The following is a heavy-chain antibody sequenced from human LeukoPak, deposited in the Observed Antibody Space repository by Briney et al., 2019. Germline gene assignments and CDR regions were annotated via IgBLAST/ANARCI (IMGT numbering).Heavy chain of an antibody. Sequence: PWETLSLTCTVSGGSISSSSYYWGWIRQPPGKGLEWVANIKQDGSEKYYVDSVKGRFTISRDNAKNSLYLQMNSLRAEDTAVYYCASNGPWGYDILTGYYRFDYWGQGTLVTVSS. CDR3: ASNGPWGYDILTGYYRFDY. CDR2: IKQDGSEK. J-gene: IGHJ4*02. V-gene: IGHV3-7*01. D-gene: IGHD3-9*01. CDR1: GGSISSSSYY.